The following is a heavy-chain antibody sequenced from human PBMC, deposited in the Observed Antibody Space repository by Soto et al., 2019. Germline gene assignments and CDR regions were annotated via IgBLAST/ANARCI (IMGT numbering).Heavy chain of an antibody. J-gene: IGHJ1*01. CDR2: IKDDGSEI. V-gene: IGHV3-7*01. D-gene: IGHD1-1*01. CDR1: GFIFSTSW. Sequence: EVQLVESGGGLVQPGGSLRLSCAASGFIFSTSWMTWVRQAPGKGLEWVANIKDDGSEIYYVASVRGRFTISRDNARSTLYLQMNNLRAEDTAHYYCVGDHDLYVRHFRNWGQGTLVTVSS. CDR3: VGDHDLYVRHFRN.